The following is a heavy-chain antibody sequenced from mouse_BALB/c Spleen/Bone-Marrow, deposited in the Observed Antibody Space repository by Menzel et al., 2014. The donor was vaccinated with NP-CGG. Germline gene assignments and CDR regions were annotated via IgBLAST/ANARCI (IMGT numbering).Heavy chain of an antibody. J-gene: IGHJ4*01. CDR1: GFTFSDYY. CDR2: ISDGGSYT. V-gene: IGHV5-4*02. Sequence: EVHLVESGGGLVKPGGSLKLSCAASGFTFSDYYMYWVRQTPDKRLEWVATISDGGSYTYYPDSVKGRFTISRDNAKNNLFLQLSSLKSEDTAMYYCAREVSTDYWGQGTSVTVSS. CDR3: AREVSTDY.